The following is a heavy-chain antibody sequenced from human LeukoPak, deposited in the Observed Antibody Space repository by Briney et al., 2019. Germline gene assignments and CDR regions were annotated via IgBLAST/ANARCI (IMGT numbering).Heavy chain of an antibody. V-gene: IGHV3-7*01. D-gene: IGHD3-9*01. J-gene: IGHJ4*02. Sequence: GGSLRLSCAASGLTFSSHWMSWVRQAPGKGLEWVANIKQDGSEKYYVDSVKGRFTISRDNAKNSLYLQMNSLRAEDTAVYYCARVRYFGFDYWGQGTLVTVSS. CDR3: ARVRYFGFDY. CDR1: GLTFSSHW. CDR2: IKQDGSEK.